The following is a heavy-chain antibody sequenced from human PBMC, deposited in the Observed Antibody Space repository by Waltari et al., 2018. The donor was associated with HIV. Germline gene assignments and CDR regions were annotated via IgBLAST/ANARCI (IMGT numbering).Heavy chain of an antibody. J-gene: IGHJ4*02. V-gene: IGHV3-30*18. CDR1: GFTFSSYA. Sequence: QVQLVESGGGVVQPGRSLRLSCAASGFTFSSYAMHWVRPAPGKGLEWVAVIWYDGSNTDYADSVKGRFTISRDNSKNTLYLQMSSLRAEDTAMYYCAKNPLSGEGYFDYWGQGTLVTVSS. CDR2: IWYDGSNT. CDR3: AKNPLSGEGYFDY. D-gene: IGHD2-15*01.